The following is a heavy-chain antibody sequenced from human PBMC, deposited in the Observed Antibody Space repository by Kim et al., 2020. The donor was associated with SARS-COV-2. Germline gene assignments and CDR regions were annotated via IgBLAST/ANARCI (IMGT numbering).Heavy chain of an antibody. V-gene: IGHV3-23*01. CDR2: ISGSGENT. CDR1: GFTFNNYA. D-gene: IGHD1-26*01. J-gene: IGHJ5*02. CDR3: TKEHLSVGRSWFDP. Sequence: GGSLRLSCAASGFTFNNYAMSWVRQAPGKRLEWVAAISGSGENTYYGDSVKGRFTVSRDNSKNTFFLQMDSLRAEDTAIYYCTKEHLSVGRSWFDPWGQGTLVTVSS.